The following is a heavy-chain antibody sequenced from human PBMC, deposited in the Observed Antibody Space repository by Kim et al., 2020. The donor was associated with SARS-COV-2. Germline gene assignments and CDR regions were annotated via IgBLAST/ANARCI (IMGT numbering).Heavy chain of an antibody. V-gene: IGHV4-39*07. CDR2: IYYSGST. J-gene: IGHJ5*02. CDR3: ARQSPYSSSWYEGSGWFDP. CDR1: GGSISSSSYY. D-gene: IGHD6-13*01. Sequence: SETLSLTCTVSGGSISSSSYYWGWIRQPPGKGLEWIGSIYYSGSTYYNPSLKSRVTISVDTSKNQFSLKLSSVTAADTAVYYCARQSPYSSSWYEGSGWFDPWGQGTLVTVSS.